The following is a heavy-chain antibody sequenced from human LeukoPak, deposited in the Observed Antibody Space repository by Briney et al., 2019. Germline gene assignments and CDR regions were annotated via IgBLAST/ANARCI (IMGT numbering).Heavy chain of an antibody. D-gene: IGHD1-26*01. CDR1: GGSISSYY. V-gene: IGHV4-59*01. CDR3: ARSRSGSYFFDY. Sequence: SETLSLTCTVSGGSISSYYWSWIRQPPGKGLERVGYIYYSGSTDYNPSLKSRVTISVDTSKNQFSLKLSSVTAADTAVYYCARSRSGSYFFDYWGQGTLATVSS. CDR2: IYYSGST. J-gene: IGHJ4*02.